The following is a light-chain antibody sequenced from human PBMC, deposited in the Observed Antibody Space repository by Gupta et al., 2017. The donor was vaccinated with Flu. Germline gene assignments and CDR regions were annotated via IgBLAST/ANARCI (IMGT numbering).Light chain of an antibody. J-gene: IGKJ1*01. CDR2: RVS. V-gene: IGKV2-30*02. CDR3: MQGTHWRT. CDR1: QSLVHSNGNTY. Sequence: VVMPQSPLSLPVTLGQPASISCRASQSLVHSNGNTYLTWFQQRPGQSPRRLIYRVSNRDSGVPDRFSGSGSGTDFTLKISRVEAEDVGVYYCMQGTHWRTFGQGTKVEIK.